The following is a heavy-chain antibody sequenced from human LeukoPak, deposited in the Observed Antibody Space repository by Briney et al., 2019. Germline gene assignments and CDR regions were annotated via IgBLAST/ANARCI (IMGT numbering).Heavy chain of an antibody. Sequence: GVLRLSCAASGFSFSSYGMHWVRQAPGKGLEWVAVISYDGSNKYYADSVKGRFTISRDNSKNTLYLQMNSLRAEDTAVYYCAKDPSYNWNYLTYWGQGTLVTVSS. J-gene: IGHJ4*02. CDR1: GFSFSSYG. CDR3: AKDPSYNWNYLTY. CDR2: ISYDGSNK. V-gene: IGHV3-30*18. D-gene: IGHD1-20*01.